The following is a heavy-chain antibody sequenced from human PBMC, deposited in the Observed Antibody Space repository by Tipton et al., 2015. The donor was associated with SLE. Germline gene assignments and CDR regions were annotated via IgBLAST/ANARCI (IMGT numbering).Heavy chain of an antibody. D-gene: IGHD6-13*01. CDR2: IYYSGST. CDR3: ARPHIMAAAGDQAPTAFDI. CDR1: GGSISSYY. V-gene: IGHV4-59*07. Sequence: TLSLTCTVSGGSISSYYWSWIRQPPGKGLEWIGYIYYSGSTNYNPSLKSRVPISVDTSKNQFSLKLSSVTAADTAVYYCARPHIMAAAGDQAPTAFDIWGQGTMVTVSS. J-gene: IGHJ3*02.